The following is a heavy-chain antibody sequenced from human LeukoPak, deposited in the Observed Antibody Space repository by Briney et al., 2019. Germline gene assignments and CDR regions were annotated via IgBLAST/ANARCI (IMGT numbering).Heavy chain of an antibody. CDR1: GGSIISDTYY. Sequence: SETLSLTCTVSGGSIISDTYYWGWIRQTPGKGLEYVGTMIYSGRTYYNPSLKSRVTISVDTSKSHFSLKLRSVTAADTAVYFCARLCDDTSTFYPGNEAFDIWGQGTMVTVSS. J-gene: IGHJ3*02. CDR2: MIYSGRT. V-gene: IGHV4-39*02. CDR3: ARLCDDTSTFYPGNEAFDI. D-gene: IGHD2-2*01.